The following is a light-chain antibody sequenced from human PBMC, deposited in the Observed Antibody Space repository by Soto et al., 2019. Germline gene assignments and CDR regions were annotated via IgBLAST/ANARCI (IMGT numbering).Light chain of an antibody. CDR1: QSISYY. J-gene: IGKJ1*01. CDR2: AAS. CDR3: QQSYSTLRT. V-gene: IGKV1-39*01. Sequence: DLQMTQSPSSLSASIGDSVTITCRASQSISYYLHWYQQKPGKAPKVLIYAASSLQSGVPSRFSGSGSGTDFTLTISSLQPEDFATYYCQQSYSTLRTFGQGTKLEI.